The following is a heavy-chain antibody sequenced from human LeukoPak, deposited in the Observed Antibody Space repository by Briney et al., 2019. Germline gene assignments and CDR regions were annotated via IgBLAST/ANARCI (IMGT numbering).Heavy chain of an antibody. J-gene: IGHJ4*02. CDR2: ICSNDNNT. D-gene: IGHD3-10*01. V-gene: IGHV3-23*01. CDR3: AYMRGLYYGIDY. CDR1: GFTFSSYA. Sequence: GGSLRLSCAASGFTFSSYAMNWVRQAPGKGLEWVSAICSNDNNTYYANSVKGRFTISRDNSKNTLSLQLNSLRAEDTAVYYCAYMRGLYYGIDYWGQGTLVTVSS.